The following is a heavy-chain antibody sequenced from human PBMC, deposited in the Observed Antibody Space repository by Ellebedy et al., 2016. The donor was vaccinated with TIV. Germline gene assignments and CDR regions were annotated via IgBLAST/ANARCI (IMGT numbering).Heavy chain of an antibody. D-gene: IGHD2-2*02. CDR1: GFTFSNYW. CDR2: IKQDGSET. CDR3: ARSPYTGYSDLGFDY. Sequence: GESLKISCAASGFTFSNYWMSWVRQAPGKGLEWVANIKQDGSETYHVDSVKGRFTISRDNAKNSLYLQMNSLRADDTAVYYCARSPYTGYSDLGFDYWGQGSLVTVSS. V-gene: IGHV3-7*01. J-gene: IGHJ4*02.